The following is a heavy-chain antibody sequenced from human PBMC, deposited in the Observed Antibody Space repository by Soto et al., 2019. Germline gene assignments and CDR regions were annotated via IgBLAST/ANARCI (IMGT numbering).Heavy chain of an antibody. CDR2: ISSSSSYI. J-gene: IGHJ3*02. Sequence: GGSLRLSCAASGFTFCSYSMNWVRQAPGKGLEWVSSISSSSSYIYYADSVKGRFTISRDNAKNSLYLQMNSLRAEDTAVYYCARSLLYLRYALDIWGQGTMVTVSS. CDR1: GFTFCSYS. D-gene: IGHD3-16*01. V-gene: IGHV3-21*01. CDR3: ARSLLYLRYALDI.